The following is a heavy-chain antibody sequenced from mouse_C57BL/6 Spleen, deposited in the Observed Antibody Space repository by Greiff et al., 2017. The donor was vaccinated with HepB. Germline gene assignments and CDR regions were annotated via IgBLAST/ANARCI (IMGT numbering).Heavy chain of an antibody. CDR3: ARVYDGFPWYFDV. J-gene: IGHJ1*03. D-gene: IGHD2-3*01. CDR1: GYSITSGYY. CDR2: ISYDGSN. V-gene: IGHV3-6*01. Sequence: EVKLMESGPGLVKPSQSLSLTCSVTGYSITSGYYWNWIRQFPGNKLEWMGYISYDGSNNYNPSLKNRISITRDTSKNQFFLKLNSVTTEDTATYYCARVYDGFPWYFDVWGTGTTVTVSS.